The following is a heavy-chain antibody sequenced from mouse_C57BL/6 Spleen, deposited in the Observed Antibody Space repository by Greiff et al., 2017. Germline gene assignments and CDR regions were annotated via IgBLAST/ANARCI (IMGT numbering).Heavy chain of an antibody. CDR1: GYAFSSSW. CDR2: IYPGDGDT. CDR3: ARYYGSSSWFAY. J-gene: IGHJ3*01. D-gene: IGHD1-1*01. Sequence: QVQLKQSGPELVKPGASVKISCKASGYAFSSSWMNWVKQRPGKGLEWIGRIYPGDGDTNYNGKFKGKATLTADKSSSTAYMQLSSLTSEDSAVYFCARYYGSSSWFAYWGQGTLVTVSA. V-gene: IGHV1-82*01.